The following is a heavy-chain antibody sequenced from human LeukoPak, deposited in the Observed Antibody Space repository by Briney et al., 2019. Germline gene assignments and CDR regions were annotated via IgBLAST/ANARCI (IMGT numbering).Heavy chain of an antibody. CDR2: IYYSGST. V-gene: IGHV4-59*08. CDR1: GGSINSYY. CDR3: ARRKAVANRYYFDH. D-gene: IGHD6-19*01. Sequence: PSETLSLTCTVSGGSINSYYWSWIRQPPGKGLEWIGYIYYSGSTNYNPSLKSRVTMSVDMSKNQFSLKLRSVTAADTAVYYCARRKAVANRYYFDHWGQGTPVTVSS. J-gene: IGHJ4*02.